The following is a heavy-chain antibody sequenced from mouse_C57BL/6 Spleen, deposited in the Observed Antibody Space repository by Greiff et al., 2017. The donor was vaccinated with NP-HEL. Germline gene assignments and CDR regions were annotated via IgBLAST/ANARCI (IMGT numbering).Heavy chain of an antibody. D-gene: IGHD1-1*01. Sequence: EVQVVESGPVLVKPGASVKMSCKASGYTFTDYYMNWVKQSHGKSLEWIGVINPCNGGTSYNQKFKGKATLTVDKSSSTAYMELNSLTSEDSAVYYCARVEYDYGSSPWYFDVWGTGTTVTVSS. V-gene: IGHV1-19*01. CDR3: ARVEYDYGSSPWYFDV. J-gene: IGHJ1*03. CDR1: GYTFTDYY. CDR2: INPCNGGT.